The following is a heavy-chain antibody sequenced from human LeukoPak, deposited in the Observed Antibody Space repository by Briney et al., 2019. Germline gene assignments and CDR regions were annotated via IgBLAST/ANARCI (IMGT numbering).Heavy chain of an antibody. CDR2: ISSSGSTI. CDR1: GFTFSSYE. Sequence: GGSLRLSCAASGFTFSSYEMNWVRQAPGKGLEWVSYISSSGSTIYYADSVKGRFTISRDNAKNSLYLQMNSLRAEDTAVYYCANSVRIQLWLQFDYWGQGTLVTVSS. V-gene: IGHV3-48*03. J-gene: IGHJ4*02. CDR3: ANSVRIQLWLQFDY. D-gene: IGHD5-18*01.